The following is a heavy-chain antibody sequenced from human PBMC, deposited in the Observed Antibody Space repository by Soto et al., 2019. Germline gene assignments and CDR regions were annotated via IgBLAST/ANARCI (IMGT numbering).Heavy chain of an antibody. D-gene: IGHD1-26*01. V-gene: IGHV6-1*01. CDR2: TYYRSKWYN. CDR3: ARRTTTGFANWFDP. CDR1: GDSVSSNSAA. J-gene: IGHJ5*02. Sequence: PSQTLSLTCAISGDSVSSNSAAWNWIRQSPSRGLEWLGRTYYRSKWYNDYAVSVKSRISINPDTSKNQFSLQLNSVSPEDTAVYYCARRTTTGFANWFDPWGQGTRVTVSS.